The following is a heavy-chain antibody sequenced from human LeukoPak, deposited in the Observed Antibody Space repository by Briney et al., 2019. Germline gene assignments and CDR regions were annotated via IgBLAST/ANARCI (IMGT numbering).Heavy chain of an antibody. CDR1: GGSISGYY. CDR3: ARSRGYSSSYYFDY. J-gene: IGHJ4*02. D-gene: IGHD6-13*01. Sequence: SETLSLTCTVSGGSISGYYWSWIRQPPGKGLEWIGYIYYSGSTNYNPSLKSRVTISVDTSKNQFSLKLSSVTAADTAVYYCARSRGYSSSYYFDYWGQGTLVTVSS. CDR2: IYYSGST. V-gene: IGHV4-59*08.